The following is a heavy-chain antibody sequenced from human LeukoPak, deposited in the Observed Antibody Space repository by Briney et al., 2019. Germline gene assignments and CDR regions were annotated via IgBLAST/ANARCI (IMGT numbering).Heavy chain of an antibody. J-gene: IGHJ4*02. CDR3: ARDGNYYDSSGYYYYFDY. CDR1: GDSVSSNSAA. V-gene: IGHV6-1*01. D-gene: IGHD3-22*01. Sequence: SQTLSLTCAISGDSVSSNSAAWNWIRQSPSRGLEWLGRTYYRSKWYNDYAVSVKSRITINPDTPKNQFSLQLNSVTPEDTAVYYCARDGNYYDSSGYYYYFDYWGQGTLVTVSS. CDR2: TYYRSKWYN.